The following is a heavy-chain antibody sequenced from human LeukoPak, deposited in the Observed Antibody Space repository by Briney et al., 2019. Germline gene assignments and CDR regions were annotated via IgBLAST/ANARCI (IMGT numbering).Heavy chain of an antibody. D-gene: IGHD1-26*01. CDR1: GFTFSSYS. Sequence: GGSLRLSCAASGFTFSSYSMNWVRQAPGKGLEWVANIKQDGSEKYYVDSVKGRLTISRDNAKNSLYLQMNSLRAEDTALYYCARSVLSDSGSYFPDWFDPWGQGTLVTVSS. CDR3: ARSVLSDSGSYFPDWFDP. V-gene: IGHV3-7*03. CDR2: IKQDGSEK. J-gene: IGHJ5*02.